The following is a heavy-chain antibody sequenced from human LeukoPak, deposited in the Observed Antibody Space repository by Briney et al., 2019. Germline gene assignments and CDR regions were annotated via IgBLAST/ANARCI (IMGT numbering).Heavy chain of an antibody. CDR3: ARYCSGGSCYLDPYNWFDP. D-gene: IGHD2-15*01. V-gene: IGHV4-61*02. CDR1: GGSINSGSYY. CDR2: ISTTGNT. Sequence: SQTLSLTCTVSGGSINSGSYYWNWIRQPAGKGLEWIGRISTTGNTNYNPSLKSRVTISVDTSKNQFSLKLSSVTAADTAVYYCARYCSGGSCYLDPYNWFDPWGQGTLVTVSS. J-gene: IGHJ5*02.